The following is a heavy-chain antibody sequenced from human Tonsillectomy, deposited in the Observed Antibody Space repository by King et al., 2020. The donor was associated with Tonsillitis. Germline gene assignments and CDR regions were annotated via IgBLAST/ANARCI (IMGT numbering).Heavy chain of an antibody. CDR3: AREGRATRYQSFDL. CDR1: AFTFSTFP. Sequence: VQLVESGGGVVQSGRSLRLSCAASAFTFSTFPMHWVRQAPGKGLEWVALVSYDGTTNFYADSVTGRFTISRDNSKNTLYLHMNRLRAEDTAVYYCAREGRATRYQSFDLWGHGTTVTVSS. V-gene: IGHV3-30-3*01. D-gene: IGHD1-14*01. J-gene: IGHJ3*01. CDR2: VSYDGTTN.